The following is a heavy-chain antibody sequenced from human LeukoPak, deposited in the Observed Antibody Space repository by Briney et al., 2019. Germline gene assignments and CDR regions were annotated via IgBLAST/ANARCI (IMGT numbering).Heavy chain of an antibody. D-gene: IGHD3-10*01. Sequence: GGSLRLSCAASGFTFSSYWMHWVRQAPGKGLVWVSRINSDGSSTSYADSVKGRFTISRDNAKNTLYLQMNSLRAEDTAVYYCAREVGELFYYYGMDVRGQGTTVTVSS. CDR3: AREVGELFYYYGMDV. V-gene: IGHV3-74*01. CDR1: GFTFSSYW. J-gene: IGHJ6*02. CDR2: INSDGSST.